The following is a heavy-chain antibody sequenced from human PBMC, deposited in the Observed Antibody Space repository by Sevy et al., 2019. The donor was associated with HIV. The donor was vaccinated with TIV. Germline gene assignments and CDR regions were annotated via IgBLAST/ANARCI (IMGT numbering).Heavy chain of an antibody. CDR2: IISSGGST. V-gene: IGHV3-23*01. D-gene: IGHD3-22*01. CDR3: VKEDTSGFY. CDR1: GFTFISYS. Sequence: GGSLRLSCSASGFTFISYSMSWVRQAPGKGLEWVSSIISSGGSTYYVASVKGRFTISRDNSNNILDLQMNSLRADDTAVYYCVKEDTSGFYWGQGTMVTVSS. J-gene: IGHJ4*02.